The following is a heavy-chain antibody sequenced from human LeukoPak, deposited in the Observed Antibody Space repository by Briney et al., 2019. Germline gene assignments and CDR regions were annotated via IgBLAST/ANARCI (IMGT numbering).Heavy chain of an antibody. CDR3: ARDIPYYYDSSGHIVNYYYYGMDV. CDR2: ISAYNGNT. D-gene: IGHD3-22*01. V-gene: IGHV1-18*01. Sequence: ASVKASCKASGYTFTSYGISWVRQAPGQGLEWMGWISAYNGNTNYAQKLQGRVTMTTDTSTSTAYMELRSLRSDDTAVYYCARDIPYYYDSSGHIVNYYYYGMDVWGQGTTVTVSS. J-gene: IGHJ6*02. CDR1: GYTFTSYG.